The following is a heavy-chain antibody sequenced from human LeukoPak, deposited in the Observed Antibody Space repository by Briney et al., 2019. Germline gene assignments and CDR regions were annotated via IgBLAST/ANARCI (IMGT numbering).Heavy chain of an antibody. CDR1: GYTFTSYG. CDR2: ISAYNGNT. Sequence: ASVKVSCKASGYTFTSYGTSWVRQAPGQGLEWMGWISAYNGNTNYAQKLQGRVTMTTDTSTSTAYMELSSLRSEDTAVYYCAKSEESYYDSSGPDYWGQGTLVTVSS. CDR3: AKSEESYYDSSGPDY. D-gene: IGHD3-22*01. V-gene: IGHV1-18*01. J-gene: IGHJ4*02.